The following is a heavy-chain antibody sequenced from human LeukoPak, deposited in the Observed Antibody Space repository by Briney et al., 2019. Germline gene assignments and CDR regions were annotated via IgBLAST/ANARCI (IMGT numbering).Heavy chain of an antibody. CDR2: ISWNSGTI. CDR1: GFSIDDYA. CDR3: AKDLSGDSSSWYYFDS. V-gene: IGHV3-9*01. J-gene: IGHJ4*02. D-gene: IGHD6-13*01. Sequence: PGRSLRLSCAASGFSIDDYAMHWVRQAPGRGLEWVSGISWNSGTIAYADSVKGRFTTSRDNAKNSLYLQMNSLRAEDTALYYCAKDLSGDSSSWYYFDSWGQGTLVTVSS.